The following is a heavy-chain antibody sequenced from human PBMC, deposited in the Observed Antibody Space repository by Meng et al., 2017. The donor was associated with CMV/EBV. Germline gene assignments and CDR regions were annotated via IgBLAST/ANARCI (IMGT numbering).Heavy chain of an antibody. CDR3: ARGVKSGYSGYDLAVYYFDY. CDR1: GFTFSSYW. V-gene: IGHV3-7*01. D-gene: IGHD5-12*01. CDR2: IKQDGSEK. J-gene: IGHJ4*02. Sequence: LSLTCAASGFTFSSYWMSWVRQAPGKGLEWVANIKQDGSEKYYVDSVKGRFTISRGNAKNSLYLQMNSLRAEDTAVYYCARGVKSGYSGYDLAVYYFDYWGQGTLVTVSS.